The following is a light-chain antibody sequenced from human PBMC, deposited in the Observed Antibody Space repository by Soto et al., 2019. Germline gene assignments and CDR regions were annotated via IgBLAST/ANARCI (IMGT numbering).Light chain of an antibody. CDR1: QGISNY. CDR2: AAS. J-gene: IGKJ4*01. V-gene: IGKV1-27*01. CDR3: QKYNSAPLT. Sequence: DIQMTQSPSSLSASVGDRVTITSRASQGISNYLAWYQQKPGKVPKLLIYAASTLQSGVPSRFSGSGSGTDFTLTISSLQPEDVATYYCQKYNSAPLTFGRGTKVEIK.